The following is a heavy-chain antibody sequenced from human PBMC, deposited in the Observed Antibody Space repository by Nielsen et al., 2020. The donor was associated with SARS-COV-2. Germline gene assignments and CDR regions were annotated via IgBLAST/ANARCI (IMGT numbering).Heavy chain of an antibody. CDR3: ARDPLGYMDV. D-gene: IGHD7-27*01. Sequence: SATLSLTCTVSGGSVSSGSYYWSWMRQPPGKGLEWIVNISDSGSTNYNPSLKSRVTISVGTSKNQFSLKVNSVTAEDTAVYYCARDPLGYMDVWGKGTTVTVSS. CDR2: ISDSGST. J-gene: IGHJ6*03. CDR1: GGSVSSGSYY. V-gene: IGHV4-61*01.